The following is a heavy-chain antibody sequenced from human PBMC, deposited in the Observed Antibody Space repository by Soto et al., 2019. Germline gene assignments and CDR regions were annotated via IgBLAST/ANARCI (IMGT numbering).Heavy chain of an antibody. V-gene: IGHV2-5*02. D-gene: IGHD6-13*01. CDR2: IYWDDDK. Sequence: QITLKESGPTLVKPTQTLTLTCTFSGFSLSTSGVGVGWIRQPPGKALEWLALIYWDDDKRYSPSLKSMLTITKDTSKNHVVLTITNMDPVDSATYYRAHRSLAAVRDAFVIWGQGTMVTVSS. CDR3: AHRSLAAVRDAFVI. J-gene: IGHJ3*02. CDR1: GFSLSTSGVG.